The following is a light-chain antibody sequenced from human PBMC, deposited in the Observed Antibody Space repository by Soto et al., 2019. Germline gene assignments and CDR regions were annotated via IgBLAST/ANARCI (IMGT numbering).Light chain of an antibody. CDR1: QSLLHSNGYTY. CDR3: MQALQTPLT. J-gene: IGKJ4*01. V-gene: IGKV2-28*01. CDR2: LGS. Sequence: DILMTQSPLSLPVTPGEPASISCRSSQSLLHSNGYTYLDWYLQKPGQSPQLLIYLGSNRASGVPDRFSGSGSGTDFTLKISRVEAEDVGVYYCMQALQTPLTFGGGTKVEIK.